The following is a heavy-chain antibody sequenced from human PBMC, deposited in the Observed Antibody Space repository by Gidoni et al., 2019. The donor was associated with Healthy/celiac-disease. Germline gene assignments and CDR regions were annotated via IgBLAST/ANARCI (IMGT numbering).Heavy chain of an antibody. J-gene: IGHJ6*02. V-gene: IGHV3-66*02. Sequence: EVQLVESGGGLVQPGGSLRLSCAASGFTVSSNYMSWVRQAPGKGLEWVSVIYSGGSTYYADSVKGRFTISRDNSKNTLYLQMNSLRAEDTAVYYCARDLQAYSDYGYYYGMDVWGQGTTVTVSS. CDR2: IYSGGST. CDR1: GFTVSSNY. CDR3: ARDLQAYSDYGYYYGMDV. D-gene: IGHD4-17*01.